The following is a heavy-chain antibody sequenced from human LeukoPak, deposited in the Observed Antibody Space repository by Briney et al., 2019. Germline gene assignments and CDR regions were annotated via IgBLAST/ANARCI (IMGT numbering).Heavy chain of an antibody. CDR2: ISSSGRTI. Sequence: GSLRLSFSVSGFTFSSYEMKWVRQAPGKGLEWISYISSSGRTIHYADSVKGRFTISRDNARSSLYLQMNSLRAEDTAVYYCVSVYLYGDYWGQGTLVTVSS. CDR1: GFTFSSYE. J-gene: IGHJ4*02. D-gene: IGHD2-2*02. CDR3: VSVYLYGDY. V-gene: IGHV3-48*03.